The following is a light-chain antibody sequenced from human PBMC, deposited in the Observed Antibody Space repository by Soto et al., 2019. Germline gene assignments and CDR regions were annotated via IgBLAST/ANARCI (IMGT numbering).Light chain of an antibody. J-gene: IGLJ1*01. Sequence: QSALTQPTSVSGSPGQSITISCTGNHNDIGTYDYVSWYQQHPGGAPRLLIHGVTTRPSGISGRFSASKSGLTASLTISGLQPQEEADYYCSSLTSNRIYVFGTGTKVTVL. CDR1: HNDIGTYDY. CDR3: SSLTSNRIYV. V-gene: IGLV2-14*03. CDR2: GVT.